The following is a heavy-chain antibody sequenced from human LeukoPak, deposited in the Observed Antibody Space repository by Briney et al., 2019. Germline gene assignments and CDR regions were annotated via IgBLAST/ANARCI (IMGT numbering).Heavy chain of an antibody. Sequence: PSETLSLTCTVSGASISSSDYYWGWIRQPPGKGLEWIGSIYYSGTTYYNPSLKSRVTISVDTSKNQFSLRLSSVAAADTALYYCARNRAGDWFDPWGQGTLVTVSS. CDR2: IYYSGTT. J-gene: IGHJ5*02. V-gene: IGHV4-39*07. CDR3: ARNRAGDWFDP. CDR1: GASISSSDYY. D-gene: IGHD3-10*01.